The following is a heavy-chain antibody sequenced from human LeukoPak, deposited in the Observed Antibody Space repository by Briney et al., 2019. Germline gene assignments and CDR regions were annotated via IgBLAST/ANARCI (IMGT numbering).Heavy chain of an antibody. CDR1: GLTVSSNY. CDR2: IYRDGST. V-gene: IGHV3-53*01. D-gene: IGHD3-10*01. CDR3: ERDQGLGHYFDS. Sequence: GGSLRLSCAASGLTVSSNYMSWVRQGPGKGLEWVSSIYRDGSTYYADSVKGRFTISRDNSKNTVYLHINSLRAEDTAVYYCERDQGLGHYFDSWGQGTLVTVSS. J-gene: IGHJ4*02.